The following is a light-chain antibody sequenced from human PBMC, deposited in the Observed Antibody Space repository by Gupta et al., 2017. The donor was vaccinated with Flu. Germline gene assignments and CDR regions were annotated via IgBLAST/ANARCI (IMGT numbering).Light chain of an antibody. Sequence: SYDLIQPPSVSVCPGQPARITCSGDAFPYNYAYWYHLTSGRAPQLVIYEDIKRPSGIPKRFSGSTSGTMATLTISGAQVEDEADYYCFSLDRNGDQRVLGGGTKLAVL. CDR1: AFPYNY. V-gene: IGLV3-10*01. CDR2: EDI. CDR3: FSLDRNGDQRV. J-gene: IGLJ2*01.